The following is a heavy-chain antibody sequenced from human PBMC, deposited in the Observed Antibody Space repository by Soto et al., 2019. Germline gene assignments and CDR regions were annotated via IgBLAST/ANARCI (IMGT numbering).Heavy chain of an antibody. CDR3: ARDRSSPYYYYYGMDV. Sequence: ASVKVSCKASGYTFTGYYMHWVRQAPGQGLEWMGWINPNSGGTNYAQKFQGRVTMTRDTSISTAYMELSRLRSDDTAVYYCARDRSSPYYYYYGMDVWGQGTKVTFSS. CDR2: INPNSGGT. CDR1: GYTFTGYY. J-gene: IGHJ6*02. V-gene: IGHV1-2*02. D-gene: IGHD6-13*01.